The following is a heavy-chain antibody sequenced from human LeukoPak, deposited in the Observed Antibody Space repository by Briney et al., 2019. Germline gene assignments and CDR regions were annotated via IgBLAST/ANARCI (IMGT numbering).Heavy chain of an antibody. CDR2: IRSKTYGGTT. CDR3: TRGEGNVWGSYRFDY. J-gene: IGHJ4*02. V-gene: IGHV3-49*04. CDR1: GFTFSSYG. D-gene: IGHD3-16*02. Sequence: PGGSLRLSCAASGFTFSSYGMHWVRQAPGKGLEWVGFIRSKTYGGTTEYAASVKGRFTISRDDSKSIAYLQMSSLKTEDTAVYYCTRGEGNVWGSYRFDYWGQGTLVTVSS.